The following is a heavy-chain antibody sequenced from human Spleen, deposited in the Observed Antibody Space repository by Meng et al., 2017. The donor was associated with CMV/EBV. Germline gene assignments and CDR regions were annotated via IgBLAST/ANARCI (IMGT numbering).Heavy chain of an antibody. Sequence: GESLKISCVASGLTFSSYPMSWVRQAPGKGLEWVSVIYTDGRRSFHADSVKGRFTISRDNSKNTLYLQMNSLRAEDTAIYYCAKVTTAQWLIVNWGQGTLVTVSS. CDR1: GLTFSSYP. J-gene: IGHJ4*02. CDR2: IYTDGRRS. V-gene: IGHV3-23*03. D-gene: IGHD6-19*01. CDR3: AKVTTAQWLIVN.